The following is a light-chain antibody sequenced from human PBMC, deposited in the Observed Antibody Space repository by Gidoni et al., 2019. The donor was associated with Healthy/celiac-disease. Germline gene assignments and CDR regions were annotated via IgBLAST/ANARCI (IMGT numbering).Light chain of an antibody. CDR1: SSHIGAGYA. Sequence: QSVLKQPPSVSAAPERRVTISCTWSSSHIGAGYAVHWYQQLPGTAPNLLIYGNSNRPSGVPDRFSGSKSCTSASLAITGLQAEDEADYYCQSYDSSLSGSVFGGGTQLTVL. CDR2: GNS. J-gene: IGLJ7*01. CDR3: QSYDSSLSGSV. V-gene: IGLV1-40*01.